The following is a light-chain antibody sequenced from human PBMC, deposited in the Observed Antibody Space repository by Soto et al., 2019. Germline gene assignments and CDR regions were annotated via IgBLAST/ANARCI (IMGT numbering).Light chain of an antibody. CDR2: KAS. J-gene: IGKJ1*01. V-gene: IGKV1-5*03. CDR1: QTISSW. CDR3: QHYNSYSEA. Sequence: DIQMTHSPSTLSGSVGSRFNITCRASQTISSWLAWYQQKPGKAPKLLIYKASTLKSGVPSRLSGSGSGTEFTITISSMKNDDFETYYCQHYNSYSEAFGQGTQVDIK.